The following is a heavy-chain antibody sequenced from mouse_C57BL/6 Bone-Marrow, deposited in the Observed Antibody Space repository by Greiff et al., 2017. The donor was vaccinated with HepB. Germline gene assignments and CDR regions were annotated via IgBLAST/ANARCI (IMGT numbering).Heavy chain of an antibody. CDR2: IHPNSGST. Sequence: VQLQQSGAELVKPGASVKLSCKASGYTFTSYWMLWVKQRPGQGLEWIGMIHPNSGSTNYNEKFKSKATMTVDKSSSTAYMQLSTLTSADSAVYYSARWLGAYWGQGTLVTVSA. J-gene: IGHJ3*01. V-gene: IGHV1-64*01. CDR1: GYTFTSYW. D-gene: IGHD2-2*01. CDR3: ARWLGAY.